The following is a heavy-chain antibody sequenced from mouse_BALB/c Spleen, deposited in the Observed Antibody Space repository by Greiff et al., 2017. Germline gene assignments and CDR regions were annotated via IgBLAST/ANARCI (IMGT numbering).Heavy chain of an antibody. CDR1: GFSLTSYG. J-gene: IGHJ4*01. V-gene: IGHV2-2*02. Sequence: QVQLKESGPGLVQPSQSLSITCTVSGFSLTSYGVHWVRQSPGKGLEWLGVIWSGGSTDYNAAFISRLSISKDNSKSQVFFKMNSLQANDTAIYYCARKDYKGAMDYWGQGTSVTVSS. D-gene: IGHD2-12*01. CDR3: ARKDYKGAMDY. CDR2: IWSGGST.